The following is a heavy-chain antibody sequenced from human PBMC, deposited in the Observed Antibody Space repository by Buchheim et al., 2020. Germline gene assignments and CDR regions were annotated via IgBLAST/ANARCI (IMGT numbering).Heavy chain of an antibody. D-gene: IGHD2-15*01. CDR3: ARDRGYEGVVVAALSY. Sequence: EVQLVESGGGLAQPGGSLRLSCAASGFTFSNYWMSWVRQAPGKGLEWVANIKEDGTEVHFVDSVKGRFFISRDKARNSLYLQLNSLRVEDSAMYYCARDRGYEGVVVAALSYWGQGTL. CDR2: IKEDGTEV. J-gene: IGHJ4*02. CDR1: GFTFSNYW. V-gene: IGHV3-7*01.